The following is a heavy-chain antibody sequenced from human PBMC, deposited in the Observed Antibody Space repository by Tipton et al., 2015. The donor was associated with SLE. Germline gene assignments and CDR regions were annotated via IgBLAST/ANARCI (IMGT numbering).Heavy chain of an antibody. V-gene: IGHV4-61*09. D-gene: IGHD3-3*01. CDR1: GGFISTGSHY. Sequence: TLSLTCTVSGGFISTGSHYWSWIRQPAGKGLEWIGHIHTSGSTQYNPSLRSRVTVSADTSKNQFSLTLTSVTAADSAMYYCAKSDGTGTVFGVVIKGPNDAFDVWGQGTIVTVSS. CDR2: IHTSGST. CDR3: AKSDGTGTVFGVVIKGPNDAFDV. J-gene: IGHJ3*01.